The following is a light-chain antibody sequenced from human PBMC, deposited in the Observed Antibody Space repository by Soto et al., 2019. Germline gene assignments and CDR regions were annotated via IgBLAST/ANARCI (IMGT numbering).Light chain of an antibody. Sequence: QSVLTQPPSVSGAPGXXVTISCTGXXSNIGAGYDVHWYQQLPGTAPKLLIYGNSNRPSGVPDRFSGSKSGTSASLAITGLQAEDEADYYCQSYDSSLSVVFGGGTKLTVL. CDR2: GNS. CDR1: XSNIGAGYD. V-gene: IGLV1-40*01. J-gene: IGLJ2*01. CDR3: QSYDSSLSVV.